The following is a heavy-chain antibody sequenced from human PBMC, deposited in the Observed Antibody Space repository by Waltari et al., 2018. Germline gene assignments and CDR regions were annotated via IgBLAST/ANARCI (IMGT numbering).Heavy chain of an antibody. CDR1: GGSISSSSYH. D-gene: IGHD3-22*01. CDR3: ARRYLNYYDSIPYPGDWYFDL. CDR2: IYYSGST. V-gene: IGHV4-39*01. J-gene: IGHJ2*01. Sequence: QLQLQESGPGLVKPSETLSLTCTVSGGSISSSSYHWGWIRQPPGKGLEWIGSIYYSGSTDYNPSLKSRVTISVDTSKNQFSLKLSSVTAADTAVYYCARRYLNYYDSIPYPGDWYFDLWGRGTLVTVSS.